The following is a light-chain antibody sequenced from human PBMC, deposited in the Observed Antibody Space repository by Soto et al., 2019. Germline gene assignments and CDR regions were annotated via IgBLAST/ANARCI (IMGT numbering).Light chain of an antibody. V-gene: IGKV2-28*01. CDR2: LAS. CDR3: MQALQTPWT. J-gene: IGKJ2*02. CDR1: QSLLHGNGYNY. Sequence: DIVMTQSPLSLPVTPGEPASISCRSSQSLLHGNGYNYLDWYMQKPGQSPQLLIYLASSRASGVPERFSGSGSGTDFTLKISRVEAEDVGVYYCMQALQTPWTFGQGTKLEIK.